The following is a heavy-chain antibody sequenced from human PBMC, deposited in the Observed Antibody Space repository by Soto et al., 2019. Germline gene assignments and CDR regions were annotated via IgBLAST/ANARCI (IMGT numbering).Heavy chain of an antibody. J-gene: IGHJ4*02. Sequence: GASVKVSCKASGGTFSSYTISWVRQAPGQGLEWMGRIIPILGIANYAQKFQGRVTITADKSTSTAYMELNSLRAEDTAVYYCARDGGSIAAAGHTTTFDYWGQGTLVTVSS. CDR1: GGTFSSYT. CDR3: ARDGGSIAAAGHTTTFDY. CDR2: IIPILGIA. V-gene: IGHV1-69*04. D-gene: IGHD6-13*01.